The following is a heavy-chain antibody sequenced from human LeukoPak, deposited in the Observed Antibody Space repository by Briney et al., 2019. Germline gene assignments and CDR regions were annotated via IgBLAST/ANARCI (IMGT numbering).Heavy chain of an antibody. D-gene: IGHD6-13*01. CDR1: GGSISSSNYY. V-gene: IGHV4-39*01. CDR3: RSSGTSWYADY. Sequence: PSETLSLTCPVSGGSISSSNYYWGWIRQPPGKGLEWLGSIYYDGRPYYNPSLRGRVRISVDTSKNQFALKLNSVTAADTAVYYCRSSGTSWYADYWGQGTPVIVSS. J-gene: IGHJ4*02. CDR2: IYYDGRP.